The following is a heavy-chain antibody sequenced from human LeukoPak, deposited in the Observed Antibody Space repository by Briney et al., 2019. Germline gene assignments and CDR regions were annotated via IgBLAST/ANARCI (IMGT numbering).Heavy chain of an antibody. J-gene: IGHJ4*02. D-gene: IGHD5-24*01. CDR1: GTTFSDYS. CDR3: ARDYKYAFDN. V-gene: IGHV3-48*01. Sequence: GGPLRPSSAASGTTFSDYSMNWVRQPPGKGQECISDVVVDSGNTKYADSVKGRFTISGDKAKNSLNLQMSSLRVEDTAVYYCARDYKYAFDNWGQGTLVTVSS. CDR2: VVVDSGNT.